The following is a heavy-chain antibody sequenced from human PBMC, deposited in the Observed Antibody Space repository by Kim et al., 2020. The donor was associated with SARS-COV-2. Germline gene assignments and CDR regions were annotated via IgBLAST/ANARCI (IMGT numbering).Heavy chain of an antibody. J-gene: IGHJ4*02. CDR2: ISAYNGNT. Sequence: ASVKVSCKASGYTFTSYGISWVRQAPGQGLEWMGWISAYNGNTNYAQKLQGRVTMTTDTSTSTAYMELRSLRSDDTAVYYCARGARVVVVIDPDAHFDYWGQGTLVTVSS. V-gene: IGHV1-18*01. CDR1: GYTFTSYG. D-gene: IGHD2-21*01. CDR3: ARGARVVVVIDPDAHFDY.